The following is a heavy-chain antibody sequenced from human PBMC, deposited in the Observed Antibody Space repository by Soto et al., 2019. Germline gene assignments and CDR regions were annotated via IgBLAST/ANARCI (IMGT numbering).Heavy chain of an antibody. V-gene: IGHV3-9*01. Sequence: VQLVESGGDLVQPGRSLRLSCAASGFTFDDYAMHWVLLAPGKGLEWISGISWNSGDIYYADSVKGRFTISRDNAKKSLYLQMNSLRPDDAVMYYCAKDAIHVLLGYSYGAGGMEVWGLWTTVTVSS. J-gene: IGHJ6*01. CDR1: GFTFDDYA. CDR3: AKDAIHVLLGYSYGAGGMEV. D-gene: IGHD5-18*01. CDR2: ISWNSGDI.